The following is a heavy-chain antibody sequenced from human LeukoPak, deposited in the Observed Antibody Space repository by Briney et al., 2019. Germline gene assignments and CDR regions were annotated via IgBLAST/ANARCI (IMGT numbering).Heavy chain of an antibody. CDR3: ARRLGDNYDILTGYYNVGYFDY. J-gene: IGHJ4*02. Sequence: GSLRLSCAASGFTFNDYAMYWVRQAPGKGLEWIGEINHSGSTNYNPSLKSRVTISVDTSKNQFSLKLSSVTAADTAVYYCARRLGDNYDILTGYYNVGYFDYWGQGTLVTVSS. D-gene: IGHD3-9*01. CDR1: GFTFNDYA. CDR2: INHSGST. V-gene: IGHV4-34*01.